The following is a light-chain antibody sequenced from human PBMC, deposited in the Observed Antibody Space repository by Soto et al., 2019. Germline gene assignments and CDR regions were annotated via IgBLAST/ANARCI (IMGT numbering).Light chain of an antibody. CDR3: QRYDSAPQT. J-gene: IGKJ1*01. V-gene: IGKV1-27*01. CDR2: AAS. CDR1: QAITNQ. Sequence: DIHMTQSPSSLSASVGDRVTITCRASQAITNQLAWYQQEPGKVPKLLIYAASTLQSGVPARFSGSGSGTDFTLTIGSLQPEDVATYYFQRYDSAPQTFGQGTKVEI.